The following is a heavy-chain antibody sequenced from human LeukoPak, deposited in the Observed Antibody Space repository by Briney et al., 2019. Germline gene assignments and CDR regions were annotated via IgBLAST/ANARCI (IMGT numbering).Heavy chain of an antibody. CDR3: ARDDVRDGYNFHFDY. Sequence: SETLSLTCTVSGGSVSSGSSYWSWIRQPPGKGLEWIGYIYYSGSTNYNPSLKSRVTISVDTSKNQFSLRLSSVTAADTAVYYCARDDVRDGYNFHFDYWGQGTLVTVSS. J-gene: IGHJ4*02. CDR2: IYYSGST. V-gene: IGHV4-61*01. D-gene: IGHD5-24*01. CDR1: GGSVSSGSSY.